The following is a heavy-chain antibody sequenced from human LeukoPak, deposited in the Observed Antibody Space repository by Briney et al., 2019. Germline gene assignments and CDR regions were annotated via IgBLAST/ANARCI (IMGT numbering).Heavy chain of an antibody. V-gene: IGHV4-34*01. CDR2: INHSGST. CDR1: GGSFSGYY. CDR3: ARGRAYCSSTSCYTERGYYYYYYYMDV. J-gene: IGHJ6*03. Sequence: SETLSLTCAVYGGSFSGYYWSWLRQPPGKGLEWIGEINHSGSTNYNPSLKSRVTISVDTSKNQFSLKLSSVTAADTAVYYCARGRAYCSSTSCYTERGYYYYYYYMDVWGKGTTVTVSS. D-gene: IGHD2-2*02.